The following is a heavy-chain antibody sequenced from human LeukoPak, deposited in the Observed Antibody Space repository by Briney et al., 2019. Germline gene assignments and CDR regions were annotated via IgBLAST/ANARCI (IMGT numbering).Heavy chain of an antibody. Sequence: PGGSLRLSCAASGFTFSTYAMSWVRQAPGKGLEWVSAISGSGGSTYYADSVKGRFTISRDNSKNTLYLQMNSLRAEDTAVYYCAKAEPGYSSGWEGWVYFDYWGQGTLVTVSS. D-gene: IGHD6-19*01. CDR3: AKAEPGYSSGWEGWVYFDY. CDR1: GFTFSTYA. CDR2: ISGSGGST. V-gene: IGHV3-23*01. J-gene: IGHJ4*02.